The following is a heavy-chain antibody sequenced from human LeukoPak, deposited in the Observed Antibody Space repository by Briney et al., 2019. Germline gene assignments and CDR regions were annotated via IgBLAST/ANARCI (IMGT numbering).Heavy chain of an antibody. V-gene: IGHV3-23*01. J-gene: IGHJ4*02. CDR1: GFTFSSYA. D-gene: IGHD3-22*01. Sequence: GXXLRLSCAASGFTFSSYAMSWVRQAPGKGLEWVSAISGSGGSTYYADSVKGRFTISRDNSKNTLHLQMNSLRAEDTAVYYCANNRLVVVITYYFDYWGQGTLVTVSS. CDR2: ISGSGGST. CDR3: ANNRLVVVITYYFDY.